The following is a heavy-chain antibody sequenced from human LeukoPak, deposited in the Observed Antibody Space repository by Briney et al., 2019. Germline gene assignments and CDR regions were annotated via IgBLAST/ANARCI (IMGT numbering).Heavy chain of an antibody. J-gene: IGHJ5*02. CDR1: GDSISRSSSY. CDR2: FQYGGAT. Sequence: SSETLSLTCTVSGDSISRSSSYWGWIRQPPGKGLEWNGSFQYGGATYYNPSLKSRVTKSVDTSKNQFSLKLNSVTAADTAVYYCARHVSDCSAGSCYSYFDPWGQGTLVTVSS. CDR3: ARHVSDCSAGSCYSYFDP. V-gene: IGHV4-39*01. D-gene: IGHD2-15*01.